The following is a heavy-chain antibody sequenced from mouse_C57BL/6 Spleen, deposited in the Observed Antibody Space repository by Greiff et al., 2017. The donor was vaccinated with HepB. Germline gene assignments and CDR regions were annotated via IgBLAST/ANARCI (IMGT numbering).Heavy chain of an antibody. D-gene: IGHD2-3*01. CDR1: GYTFTDYY. V-gene: IGHV1-26*01. CDR3: AREDGYQGAWFAY. CDR2: INPNNGGT. J-gene: IGHJ3*01. Sequence: VQLQQSGPELVKPGASVKISCKASGYTFTDYYMNWVKQSHGKSLEWIGDINPNNGGTSYNQKFKGKATLTVDKSSSTAYMELRSLTSEDSAVYYCAREDGYQGAWFAYWGQGTLVTVSA.